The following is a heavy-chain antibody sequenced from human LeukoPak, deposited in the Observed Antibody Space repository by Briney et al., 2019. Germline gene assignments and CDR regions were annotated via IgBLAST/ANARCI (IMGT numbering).Heavy chain of an antibody. CDR3: AAEKYYDFWSGYYNY. Sequence: SVKVSCKASGFTFTSSAVQWVRQASGQRLEWIGWIVVGSGNTNYAQKFQERVTITRDMSTSTAYMELSSLRSEDTAVYYCAAEKYYDFWSGYYNYWGQGTLVTVSS. CDR2: IVVGSGNT. D-gene: IGHD3-3*01. V-gene: IGHV1-58*01. J-gene: IGHJ4*02. CDR1: GFTFTSSA.